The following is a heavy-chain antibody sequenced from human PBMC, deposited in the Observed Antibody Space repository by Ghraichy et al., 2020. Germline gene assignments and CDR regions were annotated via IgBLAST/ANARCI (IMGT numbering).Heavy chain of an antibody. CDR2: ISGSGGST. J-gene: IGHJ4*02. CDR1: GFTFSSYA. V-gene: IGHV3-23*01. CDR3: ARTFWSGYSTFDY. Sequence: GGSLRLSCAASGFTFSSYAMSWVRQAPGKGLEWVSAISGSGGSTYYADSVKGRFTISRDNSKNTLYLQMNSLRAEDTAVYYCARTFWSGYSTFDYWGQGTLVTVSS. D-gene: IGHD3-3*01.